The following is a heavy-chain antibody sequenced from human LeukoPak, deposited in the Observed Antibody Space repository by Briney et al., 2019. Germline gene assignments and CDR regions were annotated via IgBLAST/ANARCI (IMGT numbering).Heavy chain of an antibody. Sequence: GGSLRLSCAASGFTVSSNYMSWVRQAPGKGLEWVSVISASDGSTSYADSVKGRFTISRDNSKNTLYLQMNSLRAEDTAVYYCARDLARSAYIHWFDPWGQGTLVTVSS. CDR1: GFTVSSNY. D-gene: IGHD5-12*01. V-gene: IGHV3-53*05. CDR2: ISASDGST. J-gene: IGHJ5*02. CDR3: ARDLARSAYIHWFDP.